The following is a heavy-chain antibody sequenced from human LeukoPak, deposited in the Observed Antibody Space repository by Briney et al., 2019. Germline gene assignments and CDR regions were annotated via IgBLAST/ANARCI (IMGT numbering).Heavy chain of an antibody. CDR1: GFTFSNSA. CDR3: ARDIGYYYDSSGSLQH. J-gene: IGHJ1*01. V-gene: IGHV3-33*08. D-gene: IGHD3-22*01. CDR2: IWYDGSNK. Sequence: PGGSLRLSCAASGFTFSNSAMHWVRQAPGKGLEWVAVIWYDGSNKYYADSVKGRFTISRDNSKNTLYLQMNSLRAKDTAVYYCARDIGYYYDSSGSLQHWGQGTLVTVSS.